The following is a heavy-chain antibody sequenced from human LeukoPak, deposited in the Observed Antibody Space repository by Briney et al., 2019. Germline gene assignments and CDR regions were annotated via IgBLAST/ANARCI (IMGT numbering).Heavy chain of an antibody. J-gene: IGHJ4*02. D-gene: IGHD3-22*01. V-gene: IGHV3-23*01. Sequence: GGSLRLSCAAFGFTFSSYAMSWVRQAPGKGLEWVSAISGSGGSTYYADSVKGRFTISRDNSKNTLYLQMNSLRAEDTAVYYCAKNYYDSSGYSYYFDYWGQGTLVTVSS. CDR1: GFTFSSYA. CDR3: AKNYYDSSGYSYYFDY. CDR2: ISGSGGST.